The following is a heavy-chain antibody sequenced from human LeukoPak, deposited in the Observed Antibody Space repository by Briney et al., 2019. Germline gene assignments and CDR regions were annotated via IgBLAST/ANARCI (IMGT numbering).Heavy chain of an antibody. CDR1: GFPFSSHG. V-gene: IGHV3-23*01. Sequence: GGSLRLSCAGSGFPFSSHGMNWIRQAPGKGLEWVSGISPGGGPTYYADSVKGRFTISRDDSKNTLYLQMKNLRAEDTAVYYCAKDGAWLRFDDWGQGILVTVSS. CDR3: AKDGAWLRFDD. J-gene: IGHJ4*02. D-gene: IGHD5-12*01. CDR2: ISPGGGPT.